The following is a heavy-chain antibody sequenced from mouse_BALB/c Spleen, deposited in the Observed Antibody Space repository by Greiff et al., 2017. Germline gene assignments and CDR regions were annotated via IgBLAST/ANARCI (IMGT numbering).Heavy chain of an antibody. J-gene: IGHJ3*01. V-gene: IGHV3-8*02. CDR3: AGNWDAWFAY. Sequence: EVKVVESGPSLVKPSQTLSLTCSVTGDSITSGYWNWIRKFPGNKLEYMGYISYSGSTYYNPSLKSRISITRDTSKNQYYLQLNSVTTEDTATYYCAGNWDAWFAYWGQGTLVTVSA. CDR2: ISYSGST. D-gene: IGHD4-1*01. CDR1: GDSITSGY.